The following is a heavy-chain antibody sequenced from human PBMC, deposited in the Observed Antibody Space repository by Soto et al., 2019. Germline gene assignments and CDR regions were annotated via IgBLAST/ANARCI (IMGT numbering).Heavy chain of an antibody. Sequence: SETLSLTCTVSCGSITSSNYHWGWSRQPPGKGLEWIGTIYYSGNTYYNPSLKSRVTMSMDASKNQFSLTLSSVAVADTAVYYCSRLTNARPGDDWGQGTLVTVSS. J-gene: IGHJ4*02. D-gene: IGHD2-2*01. CDR1: CGSITSSNYH. V-gene: IGHV4-39*01. CDR2: IYYSGNT. CDR3: SRLTNARPGDD.